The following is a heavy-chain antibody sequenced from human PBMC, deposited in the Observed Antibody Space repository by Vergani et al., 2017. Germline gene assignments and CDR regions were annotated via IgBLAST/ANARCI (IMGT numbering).Heavy chain of an antibody. CDR2: VDPEDGQI. CDR1: GYTLSDYY. Sequence: EVQLVQSGAEVKKPGSSMKISCKVSGYTLSDYYIHWVQQAPGKGLEWMGLVDPEDGQIIYAEKFQGRVTMTADTSTNTAYMELRSLRSEDTAVYFCARVAPSNSEVTPTAFDVWGQGTMVTVSS. D-gene: IGHD1-1*01. CDR3: ARVAPSNSEVTPTAFDV. V-gene: IGHV1-69-2*01. J-gene: IGHJ3*01.